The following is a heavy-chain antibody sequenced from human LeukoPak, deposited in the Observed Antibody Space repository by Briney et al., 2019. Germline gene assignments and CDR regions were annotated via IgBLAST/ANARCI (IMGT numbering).Heavy chain of an antibody. CDR1: GFTFSSYA. CDR2: ISYDGSNK. CDR3: ARDGKLIY. V-gene: IGHV3-30-3*01. D-gene: IGHD3-10*01. Sequence: GGSLRLSCAASGFTFSSYAMHWVRQAPGKGLEWVAVISYDGSNKYYADSVKGRFTISRDNSKNTLYLQMNSLRAEDTAVYYCARDGKLIYWGQGTLVTVSS. J-gene: IGHJ4*02.